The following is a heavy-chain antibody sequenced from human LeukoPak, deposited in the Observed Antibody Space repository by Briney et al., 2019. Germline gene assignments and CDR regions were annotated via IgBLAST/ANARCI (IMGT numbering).Heavy chain of an antibody. CDR1: GFTFSTYT. V-gene: IGHV3-21*01. CDR2: ISSSSSYI. J-gene: IGHJ4*02. D-gene: IGHD2-15*01. CDR3: ARKGSRNFDY. Sequence: GGSLRLSCAASGFTFSTYTMNWVRQAPGKGLEWVSSISSSSSYIYYADSVKGRFTISRDNAKNSLYLQMNSLRAEDTAVYYCARKGSRNFDYWGQGTLVTVSS.